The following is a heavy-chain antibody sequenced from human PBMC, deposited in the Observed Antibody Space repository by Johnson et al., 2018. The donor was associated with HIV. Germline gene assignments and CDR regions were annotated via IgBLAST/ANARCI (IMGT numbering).Heavy chain of an antibody. D-gene: IGHD2-21*02. CDR1: GLNFSDYG. Sequence: QVQLVESGGGVVQPGKSVRLSCAASGLNFSDYGMHWVRQAPGKGLEWVAVISFDGSNEHYVDSVKGRFTISRDNSNNTLYLQMNRLRVEDTAVYYCARGRMTLTAMDLRGGAFDIWGQGTMVTVSS. CDR2: ISFDGSNE. V-gene: IGHV3-30*03. J-gene: IGHJ3*02. CDR3: ARGRMTLTAMDLRGGAFDI.